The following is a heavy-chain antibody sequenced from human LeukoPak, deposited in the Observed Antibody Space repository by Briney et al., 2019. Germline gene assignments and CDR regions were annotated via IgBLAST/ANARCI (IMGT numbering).Heavy chain of an antibody. CDR2: IIPIFGTA. Sequence: SVKVSCTASGGTFSSYAISWVRQAPGQGLEWMGGIIPIFGTANYAQKFQGRVTITADESTSTAYMELSSLRSEDTAVYYCAKDHYYYGSGTDYWGQGTLVTVSS. CDR1: GGTFSSYA. CDR3: AKDHYYYGSGTDY. J-gene: IGHJ4*02. V-gene: IGHV1-69*13. D-gene: IGHD3-10*01.